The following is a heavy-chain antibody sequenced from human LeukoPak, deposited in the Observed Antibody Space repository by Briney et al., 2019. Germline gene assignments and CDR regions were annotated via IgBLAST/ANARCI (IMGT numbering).Heavy chain of an antibody. V-gene: IGHV1-18*01. CDR1: GYTFTSYG. CDR2: ISAYNGNT. J-gene: IGHJ3*02. CDR3: ASDRSYDSSGYYDAFDI. D-gene: IGHD3-22*01. Sequence: ASVKVSCKASGYTFTSYGISWVRQAPGQGLEWMGWISAYNGNTNYAQKLQGRVTMTTDTSTSTAYMELRSLRSDDTAVYYCASDRSYDSSGYYDAFDIWGQGTMATVSS.